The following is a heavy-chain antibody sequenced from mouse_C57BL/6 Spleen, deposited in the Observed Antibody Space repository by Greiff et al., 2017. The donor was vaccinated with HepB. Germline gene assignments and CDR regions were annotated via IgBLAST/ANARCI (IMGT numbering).Heavy chain of an antibody. CDR2: IYPGDGDT. D-gene: IGHD2-2*01. CDR3: ARDNAYDDYYAMDY. V-gene: IGHV1-82*01. Sequence: VQLQQSGPELVKPGASVKISCKASGYAFSSSWMNWVKQRPGKGLEWIGRIYPGDGDTNYNGKFKGKATLTADKSSSTAYMQLSSLTSEDSAVYFCARDNAYDDYYAMDYWGQGTSVTVSS. CDR1: GYAFSSSW. J-gene: IGHJ4*01.